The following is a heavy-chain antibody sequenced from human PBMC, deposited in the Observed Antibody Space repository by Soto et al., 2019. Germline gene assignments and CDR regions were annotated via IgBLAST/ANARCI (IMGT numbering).Heavy chain of an antibody. J-gene: IGHJ4*02. Sequence: QVHLVQSGAEVKKPGSSVKVSCKASGDTFSNYAISWVRQAPGQGLEWMGVIIPILGTANYAQKFQGRVTITADESMTTAYMELRSLRSEDTAVYYCARGAGIFGVVAFDHRGPGNPVPLSS. CDR1: GDTFSNYA. CDR3: ARGAGIFGVVAFDH. CDR2: IIPILGTA. V-gene: IGHV1-69*12. D-gene: IGHD3-3*01.